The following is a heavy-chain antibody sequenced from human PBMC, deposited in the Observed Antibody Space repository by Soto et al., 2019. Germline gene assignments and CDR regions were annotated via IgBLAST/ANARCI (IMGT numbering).Heavy chain of an antibody. Sequence: QVQLQQWGAGLLKPSETLSLTCAVYGGSISSGRYYWSWIRQPPGMGLEWIGEMSHSGGTHFNPSLKSRITISVDTSKNQFSLKMSSVTAADTALYYCARVERGTATTVVDDFDMWGPGAMVTVSS. CDR3: ARVERGTATTVVDDFDM. V-gene: IGHV4-34*01. CDR2: MSHSGGT. J-gene: IGHJ3*02. D-gene: IGHD1-1*01. CDR1: GGSISSGRYY.